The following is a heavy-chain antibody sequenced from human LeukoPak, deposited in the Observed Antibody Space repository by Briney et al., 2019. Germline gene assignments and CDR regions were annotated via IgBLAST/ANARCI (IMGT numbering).Heavy chain of an antibody. CDR1: GGSISSGGYY. J-gene: IGHJ4*02. V-gene: IGHV4-30-2*01. Sequence: SQTLSLTCTVSGGSISSGGYYWSWIRQPPGKGLEWIGYIYHSGSTYYNPSLKSRVTISVDRSKNQFSLKLSSVTAADTAVYYCARRLLRFLEWLPYDYWGQGTLVTVSS. CDR3: ARRLLRFLEWLPYDY. CDR2: IYHSGST. D-gene: IGHD3-3*01.